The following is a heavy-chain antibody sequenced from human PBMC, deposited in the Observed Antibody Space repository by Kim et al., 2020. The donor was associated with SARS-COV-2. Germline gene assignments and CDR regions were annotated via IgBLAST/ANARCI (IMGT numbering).Heavy chain of an antibody. CDR3: ARAPNDFWCGYAYYFDY. CDR1: GGSVSSGSYF. J-gene: IGHJ4*02. V-gene: IGHV4-61*01. CDR2: IYYSGNT. D-gene: IGHD3-3*01. Sequence: SETLSLTCTVSGGSVSSGSYFWSWIRQPAGKGLEWIGLIYYSGNTNYNLSLKSRVTMSVDTSKNQFSLKLRSVTAADTAVSYCARAPNDFWCGYAYYFDYWGQGTLVTVSS.